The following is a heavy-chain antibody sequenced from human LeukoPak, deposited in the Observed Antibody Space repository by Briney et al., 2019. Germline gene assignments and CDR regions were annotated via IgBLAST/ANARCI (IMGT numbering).Heavy chain of an antibody. CDR1: GYTFTSYY. J-gene: IGHJ3*02. Sequence: SVKVSCKASGYTFTSYYMHWVRQAPGQGLEWMGIINPGGGGTSYAQKFQGRVTMTRDTSTSTVYMELSSLRSEDTAVYYCARAVAGNDAFDIWGQGTMVTVSS. CDR3: ARAVAGNDAFDI. CDR2: INPGGGGT. D-gene: IGHD6-19*01. V-gene: IGHV1-46*01.